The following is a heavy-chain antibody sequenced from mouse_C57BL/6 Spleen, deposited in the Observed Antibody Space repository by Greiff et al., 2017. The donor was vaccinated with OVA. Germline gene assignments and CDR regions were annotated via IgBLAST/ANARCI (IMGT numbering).Heavy chain of an antibody. D-gene: IGHD1-1*01. CDR3: ARRTTVGVDY. Sequence: VQGVESGPELVKPGASVKLSCKASGYTFTSYDINWVKQRPGQGLEWIGWIYPRDGSTKYNEKFKGKATLTVDTSSSTAYMELHSLTSEDSAVYFCARRTTVGVDYWGQGTSVTVSS. J-gene: IGHJ4*01. V-gene: IGHV1-85*01. CDR1: GYTFTSYD. CDR2: IYPRDGST.